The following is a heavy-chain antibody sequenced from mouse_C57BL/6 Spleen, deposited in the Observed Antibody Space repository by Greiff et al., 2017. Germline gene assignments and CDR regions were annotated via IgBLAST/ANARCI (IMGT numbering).Heavy chain of an antibody. V-gene: IGHV1-42*01. J-gene: IGHJ2*01. D-gene: IGHD2-5*01. CDR1: GYSFTGYY. Sequence: EVQGVESGSELVKPGASVKISCKASGYSFTGYYMNWVKQSPEKSLEWIGEINPSTGGTTYNQKFKAKATLTVDKSSSTAYMQLKSLTSEDSAVYYCARSDSNLYYFDYWGQGTTLTVSS. CDR3: ARSDSNLYYFDY. CDR2: INPSTGGT.